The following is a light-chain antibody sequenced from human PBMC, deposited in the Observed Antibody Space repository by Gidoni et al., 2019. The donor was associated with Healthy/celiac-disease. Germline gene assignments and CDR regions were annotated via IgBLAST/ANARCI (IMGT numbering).Light chain of an antibody. CDR1: QDISNY. CDR2: DAS. CDR3: QQYDNLPPLT. J-gene: IGKJ4*01. Sequence: DIQMTQSPSPLSASVGDRVTITCQASQDISNYLHWYQQKPGKAPKLLSYDASNLETGVPARFSGSGSGTDFTFTISSLQPEDIATYYCQQYDNLPPLTFGGGTKVEIK. V-gene: IGKV1-33*01.